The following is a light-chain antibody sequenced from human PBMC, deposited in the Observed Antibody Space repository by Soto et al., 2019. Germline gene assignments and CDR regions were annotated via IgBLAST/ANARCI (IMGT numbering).Light chain of an antibody. V-gene: IGKV3-20*01. CDR3: QQYGSSSGT. J-gene: IGKJ1*01. Sequence: EIVLTQSPGTLSLSPGERATLSCRASQSISSSYLAWYQQIPGQAPRLLIYAASSRATGIPDRFSGSGSETDFTLTINRLEPEDFAVYYCQQYGSSSGTFGQGTKVEIK. CDR1: QSISSSY. CDR2: AAS.